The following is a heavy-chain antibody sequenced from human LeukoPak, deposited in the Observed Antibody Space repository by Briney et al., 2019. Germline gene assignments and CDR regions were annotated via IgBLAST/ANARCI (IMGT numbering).Heavy chain of an antibody. V-gene: IGHV3-33*01. CDR3: ARARNDYDTSSFSALDY. CDR2: IWYDGSNI. D-gene: IGHD3-22*01. CDR1: GFTFSSYG. Sequence: GGSLRLSCAASGFTFSSYGMHWVRQAPGKGLEWLAVIWYDGSNIYYADPVKGRFAISRDNSKNTLYLQINSLRAEDTTVYYCARARNDYDTSSFSALDYWGQGTLVTVSS. J-gene: IGHJ4*02.